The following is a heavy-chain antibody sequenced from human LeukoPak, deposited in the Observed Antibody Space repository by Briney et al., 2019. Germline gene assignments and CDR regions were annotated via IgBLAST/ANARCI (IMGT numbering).Heavy chain of an antibody. CDR2: IYYSGST. CDR1: GGSISNSSSY. CDR3: ARAWFGEENWFDP. D-gene: IGHD3-10*01. Sequence: SETLSLTCTVSGGSISNSSSYWGWIRQPPGKGLEWIGSIYYSGSTYYNPSLKSRVTISVDTSKNQFSLKVSSVTAADTAVYYCARAWFGEENWFDPWGQGTLVTVSS. J-gene: IGHJ5*02. V-gene: IGHV4-39*07.